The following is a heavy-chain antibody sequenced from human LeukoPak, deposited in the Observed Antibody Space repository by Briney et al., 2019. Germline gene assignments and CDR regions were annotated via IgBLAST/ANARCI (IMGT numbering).Heavy chain of an antibody. CDR1: GGSISSSNW. CDR2: IYHSGST. V-gene: IGHV4-4*02. D-gene: IGHD4-23*01. Sequence: SETLSLTCAVSGGSISSSNWWSWVRQPPGKGLEWIGEIYHSGSTNYNPSLKSRVTISVDKSKNQFSLKLSSVTAADTAVYYCARETRGKNYYYYYMDVWGKGTTVTASS. CDR3: ARETRGKNYYYYYMDV. J-gene: IGHJ6*03.